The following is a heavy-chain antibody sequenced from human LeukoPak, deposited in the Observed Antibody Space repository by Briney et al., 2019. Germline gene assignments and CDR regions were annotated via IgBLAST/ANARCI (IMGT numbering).Heavy chain of an antibody. CDR3: AGTSSSWYSPPIYDY. Sequence: GGSLRLSCAASGFTFSSYAMHWVRQAPGKGLEYVSAISSNGGSTYYANSVKGRFTISRDNSKNTLYLQMGSLRAEDMAVYYCAGTSSSWYSPPIYDYWGQGTLVTVSS. CDR2: ISSNGGST. V-gene: IGHV3-64*01. J-gene: IGHJ4*02. D-gene: IGHD6-13*01. CDR1: GFTFSSYA.